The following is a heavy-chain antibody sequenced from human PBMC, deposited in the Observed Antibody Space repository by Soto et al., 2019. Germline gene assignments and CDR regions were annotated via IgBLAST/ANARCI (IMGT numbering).Heavy chain of an antibody. CDR2: IGGGSGST. D-gene: IGHD6-13*01. J-gene: IGHJ4*02. Sequence: EVQLLESGGGFVQPGGSLRLSCAASGFTFTNYALSWVRQAPGKGLEWVSIIGGGSGSTSYADSVKGRFSISRENSRNTLYLQMSSLRAEDTALYYCATRMYSTSWYYFVSWGQGTLVTVSS. CDR3: ATRMYSTSWYYFVS. CDR1: GFTFTNYA. V-gene: IGHV3-23*01.